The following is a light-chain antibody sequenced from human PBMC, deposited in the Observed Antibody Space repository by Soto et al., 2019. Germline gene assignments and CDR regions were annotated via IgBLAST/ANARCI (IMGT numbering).Light chain of an antibody. J-gene: IGKJ4*01. Sequence: AIQLTQSPSSLSASVGDRVTITCRASQGISSALAWYQHKPGRAPRLLIYDASNLQSGVSSRFSGSGSGTDFPLTISSLQPEDFATYYCQQFQSYALTFGGGTKLEIK. CDR1: QGISSA. CDR2: DAS. V-gene: IGKV1-13*02. CDR3: QQFQSYALT.